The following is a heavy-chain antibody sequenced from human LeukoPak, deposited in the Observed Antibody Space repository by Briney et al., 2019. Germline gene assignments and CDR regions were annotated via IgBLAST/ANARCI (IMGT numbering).Heavy chain of an antibody. Sequence: SETLSLTCAAYGGSFSDYYWSWIRQPPGKGLEWIGEINHSGTTNYSPSLKSRVSISVDTSKNQFSLKLNSVTAADAAMYYCASHYSSGSYRYTGSFDSWGQGMLVNVSS. CDR1: GGSFSDYY. J-gene: IGHJ4*02. V-gene: IGHV4-34*01. D-gene: IGHD3-16*02. CDR3: ASHYSSGSYRYTGSFDS. CDR2: INHSGTT.